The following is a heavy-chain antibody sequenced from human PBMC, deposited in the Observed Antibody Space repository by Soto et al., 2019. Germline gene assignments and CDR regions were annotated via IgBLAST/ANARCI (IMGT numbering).Heavy chain of an antibody. D-gene: IGHD3-10*01. CDR1: GGSISSYY. CDR2: ISYSGST. J-gene: IGHJ4*02. Sequence: SETLSLTCTVSGGSISSYYWSWIRQPPGKGLEWIAYISYSGSTYYNPSLKSRVTMSVDASKNQFSLKLSSVTAADTAVYYCARRGSGSYSDYWGQGTLVTVSS. V-gene: IGHV4-59*04. CDR3: ARRGSGSYSDY.